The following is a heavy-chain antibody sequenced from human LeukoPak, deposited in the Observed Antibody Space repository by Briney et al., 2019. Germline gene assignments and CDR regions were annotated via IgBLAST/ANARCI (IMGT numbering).Heavy chain of an antibody. J-gene: IGHJ1*01. D-gene: IGHD6-13*01. V-gene: IGHV4-38-2*02. CDR3: ARVAAGIGFFQH. Sequence: SETLSLTCTVSGGSISTYYWGWIRQPPGKGLEWIGNIHHSGSTYYNPSLKSRVTISVDTSKNQLSLKLSSVTAADTAVYYCARVAAGIGFFQHWGQGTLVTVSS. CDR2: IHHSGST. CDR1: GGSISTYY.